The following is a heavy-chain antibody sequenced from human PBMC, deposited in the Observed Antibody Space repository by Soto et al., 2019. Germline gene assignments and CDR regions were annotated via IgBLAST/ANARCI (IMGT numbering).Heavy chain of an antibody. V-gene: IGHV3-30*18. CDR2: ISCDGSNK. Sequence: PGGSLRLSCAASGFTFSSYGMHWVRQAPGKGLEWVAVISCDGSNKYYADSVKGRFTISRDNSKNTLYLQMNSLRAEDTAVYYCAKESGYYGSGSLDFDYWGQGTLVTVSS. D-gene: IGHD3-10*01. CDR3: AKESGYYGSGSLDFDY. J-gene: IGHJ4*02. CDR1: GFTFSSYG.